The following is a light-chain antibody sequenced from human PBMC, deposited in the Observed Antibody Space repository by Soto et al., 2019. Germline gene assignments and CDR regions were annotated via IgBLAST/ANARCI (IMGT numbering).Light chain of an antibody. V-gene: IGLV2-23*02. Sequence: QSVLTQPASVSGSPGQSITISRTGTSSDVGSYNLVSWYQQHPGKAPKLMIYEVSKRPSGVSNRFSGSKSGNTASLTISGLQAEDEADYYCCSYAGSSTPVVFGGGTKVTVL. CDR1: SSDVGSYNL. CDR2: EVS. CDR3: CSYAGSSTPVV. J-gene: IGLJ2*01.